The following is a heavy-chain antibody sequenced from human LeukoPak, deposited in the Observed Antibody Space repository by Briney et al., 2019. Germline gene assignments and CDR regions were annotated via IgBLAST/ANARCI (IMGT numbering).Heavy chain of an antibody. CDR2: IGLITTTT. J-gene: IGHJ6*02. V-gene: IGHV3-48*01. CDR1: GFTFSSYA. Sequence: GGSLRLSCAASGFTFSSYAMTWVRQTPGRGLEWLSYIGLITTTTSYADSVEGRFTISRDNAKNSLFLQMNSLKVDDTAVYFCARDTREGLDVWGLGTTVTVSS. CDR3: ARDTREGLDV.